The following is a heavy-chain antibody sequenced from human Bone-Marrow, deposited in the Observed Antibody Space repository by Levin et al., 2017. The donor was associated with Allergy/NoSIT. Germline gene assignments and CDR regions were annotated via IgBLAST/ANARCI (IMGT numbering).Heavy chain of an antibody. CDR1: GFTFSDYW. CDR2: IKRDGSQK. J-gene: IGHJ4*02. V-gene: IGHV3-7*01. D-gene: IGHD3-22*01. Sequence: PGGSLRLSCVASGFTFSDYWMSWVRQAPGKGLEWVANIKRDGSQKFYVDSVKGRFTISRDNAEKSVHLQMNSLRAEDTAVYYCVRDYSDSGGYPFDCWGQGTLVTVSS. CDR3: VRDYSDSGGYPFDC.